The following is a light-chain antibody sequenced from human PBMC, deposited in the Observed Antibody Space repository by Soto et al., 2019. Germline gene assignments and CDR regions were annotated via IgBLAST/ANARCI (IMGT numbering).Light chain of an antibody. J-gene: IGKJ4*01. CDR2: SAS. Sequence: IQMTQSPSSVSASVGDRVTITCRASQTISSWLAWYQQKPGLPPNLLIYSASTLRSGVPSRFSGSESGTLFTLTITNLQPEDFATYFCQQASSFPLTFGGGTKGDVK. V-gene: IGKV1-12*01. CDR1: QTISSW. CDR3: QQASSFPLT.